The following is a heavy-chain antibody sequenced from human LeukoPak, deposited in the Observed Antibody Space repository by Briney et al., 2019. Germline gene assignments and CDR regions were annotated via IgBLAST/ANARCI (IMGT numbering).Heavy chain of an antibody. Sequence: ASVKVSCKASGYTFTGYYMHWVRQAPGQGLEWMGWINPNSGDTNYSQKFQGRVTITRDTSASTAYMELSSLRSEDTAVYYCARAVVTPDYWGQGTLVTVSS. V-gene: IGHV1-2*02. CDR3: ARAVVTPDY. CDR2: INPNSGDT. D-gene: IGHD4-23*01. CDR1: GYTFTGYY. J-gene: IGHJ4*02.